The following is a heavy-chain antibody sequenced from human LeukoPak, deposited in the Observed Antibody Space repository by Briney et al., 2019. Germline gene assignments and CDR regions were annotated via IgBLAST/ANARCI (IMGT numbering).Heavy chain of an antibody. J-gene: IGHJ5*02. CDR3: ARDPFSAAGPSDP. V-gene: IGHV3-21*01. Sequence: TGGSLRLSCAASGFTFSCYSMNWVRQAPGKGLEWVSSISSSSSYIYYADSVKGRFTISRDNAKNSLYLQMNSLRAEDTAVYYCARDPFSAAGPSDPWGQGTLVTVSS. CDR2: ISSSSSYI. CDR1: GFTFSCYS. D-gene: IGHD6-13*01.